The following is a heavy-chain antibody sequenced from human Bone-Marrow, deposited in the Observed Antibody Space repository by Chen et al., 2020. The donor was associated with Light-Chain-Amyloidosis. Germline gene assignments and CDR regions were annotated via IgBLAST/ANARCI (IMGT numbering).Heavy chain of an antibody. J-gene: IGHJ4*02. CDR1: GFTFSTST. CDR3: ARRGGGQLLRQYFDS. Sequence: EVQLVQSGGGLVQPGGSLSLSCAVSGFTFSTSTRNWVRQAPGKGLEWIAVLTTSANTIDYADSVTGRFTISRDSARNSLYLEMTSLRDEDTAIYYCARRGGGQLLRQYFDSWGQGTLVTVSS. CDR2: LTTSANTI. D-gene: IGHD3-16*01. V-gene: IGHV3-48*02.